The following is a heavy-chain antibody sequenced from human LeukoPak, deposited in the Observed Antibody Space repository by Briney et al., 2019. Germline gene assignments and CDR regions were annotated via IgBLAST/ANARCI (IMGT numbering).Heavy chain of an antibody. CDR3: ARRRELLRSNWYFDL. D-gene: IGHD1-26*01. CDR2: IYGSGST. CDR1: GGSVSGYY. V-gene: IGHV4-59*08. J-gene: IGHJ2*01. Sequence: SETQSLTCSVSGGSVSGYYWTWIRQPPGKGLEWMGYIYGSGSTNYNPSLKSRLTISEDTSKNQFSLKLSSVTATDTAVYYCARRRELLRSNWYFDLWGRGTLVTVSS.